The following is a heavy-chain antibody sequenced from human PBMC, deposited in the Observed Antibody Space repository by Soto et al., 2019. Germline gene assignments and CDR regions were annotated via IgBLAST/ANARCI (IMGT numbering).Heavy chain of an antibody. D-gene: IGHD6-19*01. CDR1: GFTFSSYG. CDR3: ASSIAVAGYFDY. V-gene: IGHV3-33*08. Sequence: WRSLRLSCAASGFTFSSYGMHWVRQAPGKGLEWVAVIWYDGSNKYYADSVKGRFTISRDNPKNTLYLQMNSLRAEDTAVYYCASSIAVAGYFDYWGQGTLVTVSS. CDR2: IWYDGSNK. J-gene: IGHJ4*02.